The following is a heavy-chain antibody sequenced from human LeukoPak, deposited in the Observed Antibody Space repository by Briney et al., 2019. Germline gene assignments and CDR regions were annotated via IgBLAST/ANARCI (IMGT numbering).Heavy chain of an antibody. CDR1: GFTFSSYA. J-gene: IGHJ5*02. CDR3: ARGSEEGWFDP. CDR2: ISYDGSNK. Sequence: GRSLRLSCAASGFTFSSYAMHWVRQAPGKGLEWVAVISYDGSNKYYADSVKGRFTISRDNSKNTLYLQMNSLRAKDTAVYYCARGSEEGWFDPWGQGTLVTVSS. V-gene: IGHV3-30*01.